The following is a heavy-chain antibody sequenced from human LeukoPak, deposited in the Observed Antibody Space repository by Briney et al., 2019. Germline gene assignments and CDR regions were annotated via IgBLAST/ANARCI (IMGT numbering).Heavy chain of an antibody. D-gene: IGHD3-9*01. V-gene: IGHV3-23*01. Sequence: GGSLRLSCAASGFTFTTYAMAWVRQAQGKGLEWVSAISGSGGSTYYADSVKGRFTISRGNSKNTLYLQMKSLRAEDTALYYCAKDLSYGMDVWGQGTTVTVSS. CDR3: AKDLSYGMDV. CDR1: GFTFTTYA. J-gene: IGHJ6*02. CDR2: ISGSGGST.